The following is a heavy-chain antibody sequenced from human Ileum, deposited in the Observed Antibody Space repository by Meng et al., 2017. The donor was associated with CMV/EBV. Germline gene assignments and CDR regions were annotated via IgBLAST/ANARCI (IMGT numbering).Heavy chain of an antibody. D-gene: IGHD3-9*01. J-gene: IGHJ5*02. CDR1: GGSISSSTYY. V-gene: IGHV4-39*07. Sequence: QLDLQESGPRLVKPSETLSVTCTVSGGSISSSTYYWGYIRHPPGKGLEWIGSIYKSGSTYYNPSLKSRVTISVDTSKNQFFLRLSSVTAADTGVYYCVRGRSDLLASWFDPWGQGTLVTVSS. CDR3: VRGRSDLLASWFDP. CDR2: IYKSGST.